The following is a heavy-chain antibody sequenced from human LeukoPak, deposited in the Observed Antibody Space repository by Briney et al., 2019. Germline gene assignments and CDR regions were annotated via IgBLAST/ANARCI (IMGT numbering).Heavy chain of an antibody. J-gene: IGHJ4*02. V-gene: IGHV1-18*01. CDR3: ARDVEQQLVRAVDY. D-gene: IGHD6-13*01. CDR2: ISAYNGST. CDR1: GYTFTSYG. Sequence: ASVKVSCKASGYTFTSYGISWVRQAPGQGLEWMGWISAYNGSTNYAQKLQGRVTMTTDTSTSTAYMELRSLRSDDTAVYYCARDVEQQLVRAVDYWGQGTLVTVSS.